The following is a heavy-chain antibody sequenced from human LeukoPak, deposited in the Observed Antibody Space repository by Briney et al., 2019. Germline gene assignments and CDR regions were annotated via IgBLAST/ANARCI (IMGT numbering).Heavy chain of an antibody. D-gene: IGHD2-2*01. Sequence: GGSLRLSCAASGFTFSSYAMSWVRQAPGKGLEWVSAISGSGGSTYYADSVKGRFTISRDSSKNTLYLQMNSLRAEDTAVYYCAKADSVIPAAIGKDYWGQGTLVTVSS. CDR1: GFTFSSYA. CDR2: ISGSGGST. CDR3: AKADSVIPAAIGKDY. J-gene: IGHJ4*02. V-gene: IGHV3-23*01.